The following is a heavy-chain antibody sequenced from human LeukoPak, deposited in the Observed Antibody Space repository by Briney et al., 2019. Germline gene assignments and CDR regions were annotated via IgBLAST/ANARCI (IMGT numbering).Heavy chain of an antibody. Sequence: GGSLRLSCAASGFTFSTYGLHWVRQAPGKGLEWVALISYDGSKIYYADSVKGRFTISRDNSKNTLYVQMNSLRAEDTAVYYCAREAYGEVYFDYWGQGTLVTVSS. D-gene: IGHD4/OR15-4a*01. V-gene: IGHV3-30*19. J-gene: IGHJ4*02. CDR3: AREAYGEVYFDY. CDR2: ISYDGSKI. CDR1: GFTFSTYG.